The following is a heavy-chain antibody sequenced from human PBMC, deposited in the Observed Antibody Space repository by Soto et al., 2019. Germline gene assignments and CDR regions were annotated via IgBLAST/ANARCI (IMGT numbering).Heavy chain of an antibody. CDR2: ISYDGSNK. CDR1: GFTFSSYA. J-gene: IGHJ6*02. V-gene: IGHV3-30-3*01. CDR3: ARELVVVVPAAIPSGGDYYYYGMDV. D-gene: IGHD2-2*02. Sequence: QVQLVESGGGVVQPGRSLRLSCAASGFTFSSYAMHWVRQAPGKGLEWVAVISYDGSNKYYADSVKGRFTISRDNSKNPLYLQMNSLRAEDTAVYYCARELVVVVPAAIPSGGDYYYYGMDVWGQGTTVTVSS.